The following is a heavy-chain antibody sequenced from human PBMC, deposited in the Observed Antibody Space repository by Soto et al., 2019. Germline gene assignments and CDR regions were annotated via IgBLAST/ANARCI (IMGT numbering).Heavy chain of an antibody. D-gene: IGHD6-13*01. V-gene: IGHV1-69*01. Sequence: QAQVVQSGAEVRKPGSSVKLSCKASEGTFNSYAIAWVRQAPGQGLEWMGGIIPYYNTLNYAQKFQDRVTISADDSTNTVYMELSSLRSDDTAVYFCASGASRWYPYLFDSWAQGTLVTVSS. CDR1: EGTFNSYA. J-gene: IGHJ4*02. CDR3: ASGASRWYPYLFDS. CDR2: IIPYYNTL.